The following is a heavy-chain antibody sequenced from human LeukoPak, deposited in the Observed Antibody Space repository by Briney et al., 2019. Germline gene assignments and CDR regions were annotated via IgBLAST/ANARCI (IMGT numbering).Heavy chain of an antibody. Sequence: GGSLRLSCAASGFTLSSFAMTWVRQAPGKGLEWVSVISVSGGSTYYADSEKGRFTISRDNSKNTLYLQMDSLRAEDTAVYFCAKQSAGSSTWYSLHFDYWGQGTLVTVSS. CDR2: ISVSGGST. V-gene: IGHV3-23*01. J-gene: IGHJ4*02. D-gene: IGHD2-2*01. CDR1: GFTLSSFA. CDR3: AKQSAGSSTWYSLHFDY.